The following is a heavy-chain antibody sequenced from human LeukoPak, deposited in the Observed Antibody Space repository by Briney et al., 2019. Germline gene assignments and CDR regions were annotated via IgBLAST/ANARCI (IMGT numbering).Heavy chain of an antibody. Sequence: PGGSLRLSCAASGFTFSSYSMNWIRQAPGKGLEWVSSISSSSSYIYYADSVKGRFTISRDNAKNSLYLQMNSLRAEDTAVYYCARETGTRGFYYGMDVWGQGTTVTVSS. CDR2: ISSSSSYI. CDR1: GFTFSSYS. CDR3: ARETGTRGFYYGMDV. V-gene: IGHV3-21*01. D-gene: IGHD3-10*01. J-gene: IGHJ6*02.